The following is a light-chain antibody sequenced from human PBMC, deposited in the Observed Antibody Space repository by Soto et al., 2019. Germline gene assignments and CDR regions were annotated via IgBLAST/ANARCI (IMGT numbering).Light chain of an antibody. CDR1: QSVGTY. CDR3: QQRYNWPNT. J-gene: IGKJ2*01. V-gene: IGKV3-11*01. CDR2: DAS. Sequence: EILLTQSPATVSLSPGERATLSCRASQSVGTYLAWYQHNPGQAPRLLIYDASNRATGIPARFSGSGSGTDFTLTISSPEPEDFAVYYCQQRYNWPNTFGQGTKLEIK.